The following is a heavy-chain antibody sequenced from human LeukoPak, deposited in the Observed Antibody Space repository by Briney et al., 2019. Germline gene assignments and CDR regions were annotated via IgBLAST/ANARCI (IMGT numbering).Heavy chain of an antibody. CDR3: ARDVGASAPDAFDI. Sequence: GGSLRLSCAASGFTFSTYNMNWVRQAPGEGLEWVSSISSSSNYIYYADSVKGRFTISRDNAKNTLYLQMNSLRAEDTDVYYCARDVGASAPDAFDIWGQGTMVTVSS. V-gene: IGHV3-21*01. J-gene: IGHJ3*02. CDR2: ISSSSNYI. D-gene: IGHD1-26*01. CDR1: GFTFSTYN.